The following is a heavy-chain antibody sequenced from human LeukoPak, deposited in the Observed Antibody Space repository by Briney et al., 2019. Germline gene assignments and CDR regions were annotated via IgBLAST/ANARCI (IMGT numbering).Heavy chain of an antibody. D-gene: IGHD3-22*01. CDR2: ITDSGGST. CDR3: AKYGSGYYDFDY. J-gene: IGHJ4*02. CDR1: GFTFSNFA. V-gene: IGHV3-23*01. Sequence: GGSLRLSCAASGFTFSNFAMTWVRQAPGKGLEWVSAITDSGGSTYYADSVKGRFIISRDNSKNTLYLQMNSLRAEDTAVYYCAKYGSGYYDFDYWGQGTLVTVSS.